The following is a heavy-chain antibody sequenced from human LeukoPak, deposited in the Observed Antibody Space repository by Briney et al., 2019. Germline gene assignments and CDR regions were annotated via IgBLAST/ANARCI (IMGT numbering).Heavy chain of an antibody. CDR3: ARIGYSSSSIDY. Sequence: GGSLRLSCAASGFTFSWYWLSWVRQAPGKGLEWVANIKEDGSIKYYVDSVKGRLTISRDNAKSSVYLQVNSLRAEDTALYYCARIGYSSSSIDYWGQGTLVTVSS. CDR2: IKEDGSIK. J-gene: IGHJ4*02. CDR1: GFTFSWYW. V-gene: IGHV3-7*01. D-gene: IGHD6-13*01.